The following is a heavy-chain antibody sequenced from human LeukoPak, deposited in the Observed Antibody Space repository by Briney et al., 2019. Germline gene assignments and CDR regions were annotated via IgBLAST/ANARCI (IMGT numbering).Heavy chain of an antibody. CDR2: IYPGDSDT. V-gene: IGHV5-51*01. J-gene: IGHJ4*02. Sequence: HGESLKISCRGFGYSFTSYWIGWVRQMPGKGLEWMGIIYPGDSDTRYSPSFQGQVTISADKSINTAYLQWGSLEASDTAMYYCARATVTDRCFDFWGQGTLVTVSS. CDR1: GYSFTSYW. D-gene: IGHD4-17*01. CDR3: ARATVTDRCFDF.